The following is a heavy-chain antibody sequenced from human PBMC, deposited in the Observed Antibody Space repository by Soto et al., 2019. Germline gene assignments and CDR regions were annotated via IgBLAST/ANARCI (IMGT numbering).Heavy chain of an antibody. CDR2: FDPEDGET. D-gene: IGHD1-7*01. Sequence: VASVKVACKXSGSTLTELSMHWVRQAPGKGLEWMGGFDPEDGETIYAQKFQGRVTMTEDTSTDTAYMELSSLRSEDTAVYYCATGRITGTTSYYYGMDVWGQGTTVTVSS. CDR1: GSTLTELS. V-gene: IGHV1-24*01. CDR3: ATGRITGTTSYYYGMDV. J-gene: IGHJ6*02.